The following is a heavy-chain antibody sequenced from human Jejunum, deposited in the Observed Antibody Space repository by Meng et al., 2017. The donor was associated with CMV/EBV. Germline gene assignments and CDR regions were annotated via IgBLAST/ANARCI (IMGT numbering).Heavy chain of an antibody. Sequence: ISNLNWWGWVRQSPGKGLEWLGEKSPAESSNYNPSLKSRVTISVDRSKNQFSLKLTSVTAADTAVYYCVRGRCTRTSCYKGAFDFWSQGTLVTVSS. D-gene: IGHD2-2*02. V-gene: IGHV4-4*02. CDR3: VRGRCTRTSCYKGAFDF. CDR2: KSPAESS. CDR1: ISNLNW. J-gene: IGHJ4*02.